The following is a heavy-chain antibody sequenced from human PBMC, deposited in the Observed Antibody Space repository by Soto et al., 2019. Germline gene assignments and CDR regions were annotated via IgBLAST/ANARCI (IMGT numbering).Heavy chain of an antibody. Sequence: TLSLTFTVSGGSISSGGYYWSWIRQHPGKGLEWIGYIYYSGSTYYNPSLKSRVTISVDTSKNQFSLKLSSVTAADTAVYYCARHRDPSVPGAFDIWGQGTMVTVSS. CDR1: GGSISSGGYY. V-gene: IGHV4-31*03. CDR3: ARHRDPSVPGAFDI. CDR2: IYYSGST. J-gene: IGHJ3*02. D-gene: IGHD2-2*01.